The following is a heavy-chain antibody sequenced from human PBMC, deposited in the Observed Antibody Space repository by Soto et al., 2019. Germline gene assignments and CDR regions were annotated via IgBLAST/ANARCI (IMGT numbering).Heavy chain of an antibody. CDR3: AREDSWIQLWHAFDY. Sequence: ASVKVSCKASGYTFTSYAMHWVRQAPGQGLEWMGWINPNSGGTNYAQKFQGRVTMTRDTSISTAYMELSRLRSDDTAVYYCAREDSWIQLWHAFDYWGQGTLVTVSS. J-gene: IGHJ4*02. CDR2: INPNSGGT. CDR1: GYTFTSYA. D-gene: IGHD5-18*01. V-gene: IGHV1-2*02.